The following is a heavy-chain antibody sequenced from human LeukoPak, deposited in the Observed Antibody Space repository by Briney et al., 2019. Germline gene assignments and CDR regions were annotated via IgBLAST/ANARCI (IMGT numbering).Heavy chain of an antibody. V-gene: IGHV4-39*07. D-gene: IGHD2-2*01. CDR3: TRGVLDIVVVPAAERRAYYFDY. CDR2: IYTSGST. Sequence: PSETLSLTCTVSGDSISSSSYYWGWIRQPPGKGLEWIGRIYTSGSTNYNPSLKSRVTISVDTPKNQFSLKLSSVTAADTAVYYCTRGVLDIVVVPAAERRAYYFDYWGQGTLVTVSS. CDR1: GDSISSSSYY. J-gene: IGHJ4*02.